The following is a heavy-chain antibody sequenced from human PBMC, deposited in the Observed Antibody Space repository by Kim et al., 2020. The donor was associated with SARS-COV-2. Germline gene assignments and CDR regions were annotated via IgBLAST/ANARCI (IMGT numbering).Heavy chain of an antibody. J-gene: IGHJ5*02. CDR1: GYTFTSYA. Sequence: ASVKVSCKASGYTFTSYAMHWVRQAPGQRLEWMGWINAGNGNTKYSQKFQGRVTITRDTSASTAYMELSSLRSEDTAVYYCARDHIVVRTFDPWGQGTLVTVSS. CDR2: INAGNGNT. D-gene: IGHD2-2*01. V-gene: IGHV1-3*01. CDR3: ARDHIVVRTFDP.